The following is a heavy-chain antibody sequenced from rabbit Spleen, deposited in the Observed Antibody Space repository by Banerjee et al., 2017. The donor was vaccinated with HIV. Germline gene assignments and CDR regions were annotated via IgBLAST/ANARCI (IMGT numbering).Heavy chain of an antibody. J-gene: IGHJ4*01. V-gene: IGHV1S45*01. CDR3: VRGASSSGYYSL. Sequence: LEESGGGLVKPGGTLTLTCTVSGFSFSSNWICWVRQAPGKGLEWIACINAATGKPVYATWAKGRFTISRTSSTTVTLRMTSLTVADTATYFCVRGASSSGYYSLWGPGTLVTVS. D-gene: IGHD1-1*01. CDR2: INAATGKP. CDR1: GFSFSSNW.